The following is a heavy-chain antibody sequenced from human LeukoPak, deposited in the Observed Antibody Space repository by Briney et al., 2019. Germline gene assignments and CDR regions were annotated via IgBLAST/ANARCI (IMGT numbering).Heavy chain of an antibody. D-gene: IGHD4-17*01. CDR1: GFTFGDYG. CDR3: TRDADGDYEVVDY. J-gene: IGHJ4*02. CDR2: IRSKAYGGTT. Sequence: GGSLRLSCTASGFTFGDYGMSWFRQAPGKGREWVGFIRSKAYGGTTEYAASVKGRFTISRDDSKSIAYLQMNSLKTEDTAVYYCTRDADGDYEVVDYWGQGTLVIVSS. V-gene: IGHV3-49*03.